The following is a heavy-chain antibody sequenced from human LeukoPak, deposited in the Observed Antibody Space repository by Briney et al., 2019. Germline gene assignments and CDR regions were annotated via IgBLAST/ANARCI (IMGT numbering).Heavy chain of an antibody. J-gene: IGHJ4*02. D-gene: IGHD1-26*01. CDR1: GFAFNSYA. Sequence: GGSLRLSCAVSGFAFNSYAMHWVRQAPGEGLEWEAFISHDGSAQSYADSVKGRFTISRDNSKNTLYLQMNSLRPEDTAAYYCARDLSGTYMVDYWGQGTLVTVSS. CDR3: ARDLSGTYMVDY. CDR2: ISHDGSAQ. V-gene: IGHV3-30-3*01.